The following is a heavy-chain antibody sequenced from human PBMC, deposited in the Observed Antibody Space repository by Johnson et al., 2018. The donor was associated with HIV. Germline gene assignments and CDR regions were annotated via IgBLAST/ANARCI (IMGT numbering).Heavy chain of an antibody. V-gene: IGHV3-30*04. Sequence: QVQLVESGGGVVQPGRSLRLFCAVSGFPFTTYTIHWVRQAPGKGLEWVALISYDGNDKYYADSVKGRFTISRDISKSTLYLQMNSLRVEDTAMYYCARGRKVIAAVDGLDNDGFDVWGQGTMVTVSS. CDR1: GFPFTTYT. J-gene: IGHJ3*01. D-gene: IGHD6-13*01. CDR2: ISYDGNDK. CDR3: ARGRKVIAAVDGLDNDGFDV.